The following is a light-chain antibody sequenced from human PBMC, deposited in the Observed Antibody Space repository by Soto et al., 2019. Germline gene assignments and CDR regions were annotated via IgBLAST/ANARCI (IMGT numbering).Light chain of an antibody. CDR1: QSITDIY. CDR3: QQYGTLPFT. CDR2: GVS. V-gene: IGKV3-20*01. Sequence: EIVLTQSPGTLSLSPGERATLSCRASQSITDIYFAWYQQKPGQAPRLLIYGVSYRATDIPDRFTGDGSGKDFPLTISRLEPEDFAVYYWQQYGTLPFTFGPGTRVDIK. J-gene: IGKJ3*01.